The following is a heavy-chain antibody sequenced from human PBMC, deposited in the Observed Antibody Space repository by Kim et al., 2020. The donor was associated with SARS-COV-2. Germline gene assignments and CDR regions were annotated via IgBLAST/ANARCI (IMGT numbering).Heavy chain of an antibody. D-gene: IGHD2-2*01. CDR3: AKVLSTSCYFFCWMDV. Sequence: GGSLRLSCAASGFTFDDYAMHWVRQAPGKGLEWVSGISWNSGSIGYADSVKGRFTISRDNAKNSLYLQMNSLRAEDTALYYCAKVLSTSCYFFCWMDVWG. V-gene: IGHV3-9*01. J-gene: IGHJ6*01. CDR2: ISWNSGSI. CDR1: GFTFDDYA.